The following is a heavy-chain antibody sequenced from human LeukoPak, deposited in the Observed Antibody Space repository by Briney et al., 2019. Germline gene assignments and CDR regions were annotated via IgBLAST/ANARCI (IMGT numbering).Heavy chain of an antibody. V-gene: IGHV1-18*01. CDR3: ARDFSVTGTKSKAFDI. CDR2: ISDYNGNT. D-gene: IGHD1-7*01. CDR1: GYTFTSYG. Sequence: ASVKVSCKASGYTFTSYGISWVRQAPGQGLEWMGWISDYNGNTNYAQKLQDRVTMTTDTSTSTAYMELRSLRSDDTAVYYCARDFSVTGTKSKAFDIWGQGTMVTVSS. J-gene: IGHJ3*02.